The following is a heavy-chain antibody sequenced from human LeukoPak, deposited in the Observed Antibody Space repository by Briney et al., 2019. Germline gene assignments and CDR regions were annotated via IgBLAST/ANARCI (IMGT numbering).Heavy chain of an antibody. CDR2: FDPEDGET. Sequence: GASVKVSCKVSGYTLTELSMHWVRQAPGKGLEWMGGFDPEDGETIYAQKFQGRVTMTEDTSTDTAYMELSSLGSEDTAVYYCATKLGLWENFDYWGQGTLVTVSS. D-gene: IGHD5-18*01. V-gene: IGHV1-24*01. CDR1: GYTLTELS. CDR3: ATKLGLWENFDY. J-gene: IGHJ4*02.